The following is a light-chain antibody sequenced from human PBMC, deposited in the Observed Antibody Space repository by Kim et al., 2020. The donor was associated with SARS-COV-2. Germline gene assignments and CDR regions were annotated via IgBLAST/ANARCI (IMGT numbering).Light chain of an antibody. CDR1: NIGTIS. Sequence: SYELTQPPSVSVAPGQTARFTRGGRNIGTISVHWYQQKPGQAPVLVMKYDRDRPSGIPERISGSNSGNTATLSISRVEAGDEADYYCQVWDNYSDHVVFGGGTQLTVL. CDR2: YDR. J-gene: IGLJ2*01. CDR3: QVWDNYSDHVV. V-gene: IGLV3-21*04.